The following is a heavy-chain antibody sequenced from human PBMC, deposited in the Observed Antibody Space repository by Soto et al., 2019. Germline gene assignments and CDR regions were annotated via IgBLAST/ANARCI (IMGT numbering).Heavy chain of an antibody. CDR3: ARLVGATNAFDI. D-gene: IGHD1-26*01. V-gene: IGHV4-30-2*01. Sequence: QLQLQESGSGLVKPSQTLSLTCAVSGGSISSGDYSWSWIRQPPGKGLEWIGNIYHSGGTSYNPSLKSRVTISGDRSKNQFSLRLSSVTAADTAVYYCARLVGATNAFDIWGQGTMVTVSS. CDR2: IYHSGGT. J-gene: IGHJ3*02. CDR1: GGSISSGDYS.